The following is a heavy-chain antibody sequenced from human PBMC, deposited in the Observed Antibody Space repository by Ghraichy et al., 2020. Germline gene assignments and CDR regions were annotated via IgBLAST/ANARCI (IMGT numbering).Heavy chain of an antibody. J-gene: IGHJ4*02. V-gene: IGHV4-34*01. CDR2: VSVDEGT. CDR3: ARGRDYSKTGY. CDR1: GGSLNDYTH. Sequence: LSYAVHGGSLNDYTHWSWIRQPPGKGLEWIGEVSVDEGTNYNPSLKSRVSMSVDTSKNQISLKLTSVSAADTAVYYCARGRDYSKTGYWGQGTLVTVSS. D-gene: IGHD4-11*01.